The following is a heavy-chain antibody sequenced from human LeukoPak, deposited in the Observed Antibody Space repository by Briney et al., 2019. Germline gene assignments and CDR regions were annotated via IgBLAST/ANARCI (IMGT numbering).Heavy chain of an antibody. D-gene: IGHD3-16*02. Sequence: SETLSLTCTVSGGSISSSSYYWGWIRQPPGKGLEWIGSIYYSGNTYYNPSPKSRVTISVDTSKNQFSLKLSSVTAGDTAVYYCASLSDYFDYWGQGTLVTVSS. CDR2: IYYSGNT. J-gene: IGHJ4*02. CDR1: GGSISSSSYY. V-gene: IGHV4-39*01. CDR3: ASLSDYFDY.